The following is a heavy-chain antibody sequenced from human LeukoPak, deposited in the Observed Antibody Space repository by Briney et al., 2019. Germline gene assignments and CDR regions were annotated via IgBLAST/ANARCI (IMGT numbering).Heavy chain of an antibody. V-gene: IGHV1-2*02. CDR3: ARAHSSGWLVLQH. D-gene: IGHD6-19*01. CDR1: GYTFTGYY. J-gene: IGHJ1*01. Sequence: ASVKVSCKASGYTFTGYYMHWVRQAPGQGLEWMGWINPNSGGTNYAQNFQGRVTMTRDTSIRTAYMELSTLRSDDTALYYCARAHSSGWLVLQHWGQGTLVTVSS. CDR2: INPNSGGT.